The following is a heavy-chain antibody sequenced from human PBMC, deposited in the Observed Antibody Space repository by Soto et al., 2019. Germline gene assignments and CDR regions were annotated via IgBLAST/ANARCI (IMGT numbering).Heavy chain of an antibody. CDR2: VSRRGVNT. V-gene: IGHV3-23*01. Sequence: PVGSLRLSCVVSEFIFSSFALSWVRLAPGKGLEWVAAVSRRGVNTYYADSVKGRFTISRENAKNTLYLQMNSLRAEDTAVYYCAKLSSPINDLAEPGPDYWGQGTLVTVS. J-gene: IGHJ4*02. CDR3: AKLSSPINDLAEPGPDY. CDR1: EFIFSSFA. D-gene: IGHD6-13*01.